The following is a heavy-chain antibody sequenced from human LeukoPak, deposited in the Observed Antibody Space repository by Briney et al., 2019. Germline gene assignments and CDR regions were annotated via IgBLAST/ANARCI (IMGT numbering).Heavy chain of an antibody. CDR1: GFTFSSYG. Sequence: GGSLRLSCAASGFTFSSYGMRWGRQAPGKGLEWVAVIWYDGSNKYYADTVKGRFTISRDNSKNTLYLQMNSLRAEDTAVYYCARGSIAAAGYYYGMDGWGQGTTVTVSS. D-gene: IGHD6-13*01. J-gene: IGHJ6*02. CDR3: ARGSIAAAGYYYGMDG. V-gene: IGHV3-33*01. CDR2: IWYDGSNK.